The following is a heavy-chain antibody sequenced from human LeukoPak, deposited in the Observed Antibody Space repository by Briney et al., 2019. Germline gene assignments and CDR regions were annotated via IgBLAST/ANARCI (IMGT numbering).Heavy chain of an antibody. V-gene: IGHV3-21*04. CDR1: GFTFSFYS. Sequence: GGSLRLSCAASGFTFSFYSMNWVRQAPGKGLEWISSISSSSNYIYYADSVKGRFTISRDNVKKSLYLQMNSLRADDTAVYYCARDLPDILAGYSDDAFDIWGQGTMVTVSS. J-gene: IGHJ3*02. D-gene: IGHD3-9*01. CDR3: ARDLPDILAGYSDDAFDI. CDR2: ISSSSNYI.